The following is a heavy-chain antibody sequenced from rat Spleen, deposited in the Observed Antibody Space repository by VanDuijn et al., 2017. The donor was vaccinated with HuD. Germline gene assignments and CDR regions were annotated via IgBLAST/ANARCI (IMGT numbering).Heavy chain of an antibody. CDR3: ATEGGTTTGIPLDY. CDR1: GFTFSNAA. CDR2: INYDGSGT. Sequence: EVQVVESGGGLVQPKESLKISCAASGFTFSNAAMYWVRQAPKKGLEWVATINYDGSGTFYRDSVKGRFTISRDNAKSTLYLQMDSLRSEDTATYYCATEGGTTTGIPLDYWGQGVMVTVSS. V-gene: IGHV5-29*01. J-gene: IGHJ2*01. D-gene: IGHD1-9*01.